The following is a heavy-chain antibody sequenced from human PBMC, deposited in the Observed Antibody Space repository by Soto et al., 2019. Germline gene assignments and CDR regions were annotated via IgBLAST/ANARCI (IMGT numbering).Heavy chain of an antibody. D-gene: IGHD6-6*01. V-gene: IGHV3-23*01. CDR1: GFTFSSYA. CDR2: ISGSGGST. CDR3: AKDRSSSLSGTAIDNWFDP. J-gene: IGHJ5*02. Sequence: PVGSLRLSCAASGFTFSSYAMSWVRQAPGKGLEWVSAISGSGGSTYYADSVKGRFTISRDNSKNTLYLQMNSLRAEDTAVYYCAKDRSSSLSGTAIDNWFDPWGQGTLVTVSS.